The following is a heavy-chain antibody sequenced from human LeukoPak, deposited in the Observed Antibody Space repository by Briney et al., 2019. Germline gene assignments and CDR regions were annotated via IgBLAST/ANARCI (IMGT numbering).Heavy chain of an antibody. CDR1: GYTLSSYG. Sequence: ASVKVSCKASGYTLSSYGISWVRLAPGQGLEWMGWINTYNGNTNYAQKLQGRVTMTTDTSTSTAYMELRSLRSDDTAVYYCARVETTVETLFDYWGQGTLVTVSS. V-gene: IGHV1-18*01. CDR2: INTYNGNT. CDR3: ARVETTVETLFDY. J-gene: IGHJ4*02. D-gene: IGHD4-23*01.